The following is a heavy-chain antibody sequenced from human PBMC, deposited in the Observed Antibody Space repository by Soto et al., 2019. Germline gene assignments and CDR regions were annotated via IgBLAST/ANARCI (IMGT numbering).Heavy chain of an antibody. D-gene: IGHD3-10*01. V-gene: IGHV4-31*03. CDR1: SGSISSGGYY. Sequence: PSETLSLTCTVSSGSISSGGYYWSWIRQHPGKGLEWIGYIYYSGSTYYNPSLKSRVTISVDTSKNQFSLKLNSVTAADTAVYSCARLVRGVGAMDVWGQGTTVTVSS. CDR3: ARLVRGVGAMDV. J-gene: IGHJ6*02. CDR2: IYYSGST.